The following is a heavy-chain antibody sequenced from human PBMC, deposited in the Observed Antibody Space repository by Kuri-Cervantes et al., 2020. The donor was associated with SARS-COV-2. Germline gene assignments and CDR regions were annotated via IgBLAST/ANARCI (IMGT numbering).Heavy chain of an antibody. D-gene: IGHD5-24*01. CDR1: GFTFSSYA. J-gene: IGHJ5*02. V-gene: IGHV3-30*04. CDR2: ISYDGSNK. Sequence: GESLKISCAASGFTFSSYAMHWVRQAPGKGLEWVAVISYDGSNKYYADSVKGRFTISRDNSKNTLYLQTNSLRAEDTAVCYCARNGESNYFDPWGQGTLVTVSS. CDR3: ARNGESNYFDP.